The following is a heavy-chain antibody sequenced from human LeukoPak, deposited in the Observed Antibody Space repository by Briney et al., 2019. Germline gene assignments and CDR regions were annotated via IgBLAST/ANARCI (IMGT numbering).Heavy chain of an antibody. D-gene: IGHD2-2*01. CDR1: GGSISSSSYY. CDR3: ARQLGYCSSTSCYADKVDY. Sequence: SETLSLTCTVSGGSISSSSYYWGWIRQPPGKGLEWIGSIYYSGSTYYNPSLKSRVTISVDTSKNQFSLKPSSVTAADTAVYYCARQLGYCSSTSCYADKVDYWGQGTLVTVSS. J-gene: IGHJ4*02. V-gene: IGHV4-39*01. CDR2: IYYSGST.